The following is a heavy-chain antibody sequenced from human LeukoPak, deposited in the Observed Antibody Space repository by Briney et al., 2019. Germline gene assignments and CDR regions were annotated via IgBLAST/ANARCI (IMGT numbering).Heavy chain of an antibody. V-gene: IGHV4-59*12. J-gene: IGHJ3*02. D-gene: IGHD1/OR15-1a*01. CDR2: IYYSGST. Sequence: SETLSLTCTVSGGSISSYYWSWIRQPPGKGLEWIGYIYYSGSTNYNPSLKSRVTISVDTSKNQFSLKLSSVTAADTAVYYCARVGGEQRDGAFDIWGQGTMVTVSS. CDR3: ARVGGEQRDGAFDI. CDR1: GGSISSYY.